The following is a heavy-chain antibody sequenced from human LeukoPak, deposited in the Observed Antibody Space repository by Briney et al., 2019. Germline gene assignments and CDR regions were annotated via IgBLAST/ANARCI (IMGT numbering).Heavy chain of an antibody. CDR1: GYTFSNYA. J-gene: IGHJ4*02. D-gene: IGHD1-26*01. CDR3: AKYRSTGSRIFDS. Sequence: PGGSLRLSCEASGYTFSNYAMSWVRQAPGKGLEWVSVISSIVVTTYYADSVKGRFTIPRDNSKNTLFLQMNSLRAEDTAVYYCAKYRSTGSRIFDSWGQGTLVTVSS. CDR2: ISSIVVTT. V-gene: IGHV3-23*01.